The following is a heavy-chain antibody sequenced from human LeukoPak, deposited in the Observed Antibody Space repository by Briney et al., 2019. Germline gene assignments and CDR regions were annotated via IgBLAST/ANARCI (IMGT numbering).Heavy chain of an antibody. V-gene: IGHV1-24*01. CDR1: GYTLTELS. Sequence: ASVKVSCKVSGYTLTELSMHWVRQAPGKGLEWMGGFDPEDGETIYAQKFQGRVTMTEDTSTDTAYMELGSLRSEDTAVYYCATARSVGYYYDSSGAFDIWGQGTMVTVSS. CDR3: ATARSVGYYYDSSGAFDI. CDR2: FDPEDGET. J-gene: IGHJ3*02. D-gene: IGHD3-22*01.